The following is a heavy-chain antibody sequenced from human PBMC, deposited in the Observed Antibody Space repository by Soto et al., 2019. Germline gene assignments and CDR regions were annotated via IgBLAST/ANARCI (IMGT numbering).Heavy chain of an antibody. J-gene: IGHJ5*02. CDR3: AKSHCSSTSCYPLGNWFDP. V-gene: IGHV3-23*01. CDR2: ISGSGGST. D-gene: IGHD2-2*01. Sequence: EVQLLESGGGLVQPGGSLRLSCVASGFTFSRYAMSWVRQAPGKGLEWVSAISGSGGSTHYADSVKGRFTISRDNSKNTLHLQMNSLRAEDTAVYYCAKSHCSSTSCYPLGNWFDPWGQGTLVTVSS. CDR1: GFTFSRYA.